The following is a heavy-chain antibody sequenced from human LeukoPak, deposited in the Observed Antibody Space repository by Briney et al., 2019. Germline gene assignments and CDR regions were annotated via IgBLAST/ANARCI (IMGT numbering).Heavy chain of an antibody. Sequence: ASVKVSCKASGYTFTSYGINWVRQAPGQGLEWMAWINPNSGGTNNAQKFQGRVTVTRDMSISTAYMELSRLTSDDTAVYYCAREPPFEPNDYWGQGTLVTVSS. V-gene: IGHV1-2*02. J-gene: IGHJ4*02. CDR2: INPNSGGT. CDR1: GYTFTSYG. D-gene: IGHD3-9*01. CDR3: AREPPFEPNDY.